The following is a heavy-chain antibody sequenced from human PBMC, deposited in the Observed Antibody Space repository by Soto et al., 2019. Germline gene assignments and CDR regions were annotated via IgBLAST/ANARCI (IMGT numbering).Heavy chain of an antibody. V-gene: IGHV4-61*01. J-gene: IGHJ4*02. CDR1: GDSVSNYNFY. D-gene: IGHD5-18*01. Sequence: PSETLSLTCTVSGDSVSNYNFYWSWIRQPPGKGLEWIGYIYYSGSTNYNLSLKSRLTISVDTSKNQFSLKLSSVTAADTAVYYCAQLGYSSGPTVENWGQGILVTVSS. CDR3: AQLGYSSGPTVEN. CDR2: IYYSGST.